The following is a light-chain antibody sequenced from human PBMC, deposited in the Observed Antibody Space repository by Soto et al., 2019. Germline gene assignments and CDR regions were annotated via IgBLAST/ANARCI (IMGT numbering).Light chain of an antibody. J-gene: IGKJ3*01. CDR2: WAS. CDR3: QQYYSSPQT. Sequence: DHVLTQSPDSLAVSLGERATINGKSSLSVFHSSNNRNYLAWYQQKSGQSPKLLFYWASTRQPEVPDRFSGSGNGKHFTLAISRQQAEDVAVHYCQQYYSSPQTFGPGPRVDVK. V-gene: IGKV4-1*01. CDR1: LSVFHSSNNRNY.